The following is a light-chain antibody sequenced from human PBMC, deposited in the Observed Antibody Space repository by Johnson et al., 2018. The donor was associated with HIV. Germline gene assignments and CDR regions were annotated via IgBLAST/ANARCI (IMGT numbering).Light chain of an antibody. CDR1: SFNIGINF. CDR2: ESN. CDR3: GTWDTSLRVYL. J-gene: IGLJ1*01. Sequence: QPVLTQPPSVSAAPGQRVTISCSGSSFNIGINFVSWYQQVPGTAPKLLICESNKRPSGIPNRFSGSKSGTSATLGITGLQTGDEADYYCGTWDTSLRVYLFRIGTNVPVL. V-gene: IGLV1-51*02.